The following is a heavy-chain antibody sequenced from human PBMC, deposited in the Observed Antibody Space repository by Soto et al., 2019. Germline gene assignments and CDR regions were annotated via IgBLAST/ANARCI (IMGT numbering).Heavy chain of an antibody. CDR3: SSPVEIVPANGGYYGMDV. J-gene: IGHJ6*02. D-gene: IGHD2-2*01. CDR1: GFTFSSYG. Sequence: GGSLRLSCAASGFTFSSYGMHWVRQAPGKGLEWVAVISYDGSNKYYADSVKGRFTISRDNSKNTLYLQMNSLRAEDTAVHYCSSPVEIVPANGGYYGMDVWGQGTTVTVSS. CDR2: ISYDGSNK. V-gene: IGHV3-30*03.